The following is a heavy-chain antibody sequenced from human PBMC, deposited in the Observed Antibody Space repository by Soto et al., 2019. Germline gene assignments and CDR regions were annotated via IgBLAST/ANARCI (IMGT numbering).Heavy chain of an antibody. CDR2: ISSSGSTI. J-gene: IGHJ2*01. V-gene: IGHV3-11*01. D-gene: IGHD2-15*01. Sequence: QVQLVESGGGLVKPEGSLRLSCAASGFTFSDYYMRWIRQAPGKGLEWVSYISSSGSTIYYADSVKGRFTISRDNAKNSLYVQMNSLRAEDTAVYYCARDALRLVVAAIFDRWGRGTLVTVSS. CDR3: ARDALRLVVAAIFDR. CDR1: GFTFSDYY.